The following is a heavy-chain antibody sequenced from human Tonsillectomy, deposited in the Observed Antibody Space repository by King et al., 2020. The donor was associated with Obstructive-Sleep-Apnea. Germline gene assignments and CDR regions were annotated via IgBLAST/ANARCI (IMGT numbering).Heavy chain of an antibody. D-gene: IGHD2-15*01. Sequence: QLQESGPGLVKPSQTLSLTCTVSGGCIRRGNYYWRWIRQPPGKGLEWSGYIYYSGSTYYNPSLKSRVTISVDTSKNQFSLKLSSVTAADTAVYYCARDRCSGGSCSLDYWGQGTLVTVSS. CDR2: IYYSGST. V-gene: IGHV4-30-4*01. J-gene: IGHJ4*02. CDR1: GGCIRRGNYY. CDR3: ARDRCSGGSCSLDY.